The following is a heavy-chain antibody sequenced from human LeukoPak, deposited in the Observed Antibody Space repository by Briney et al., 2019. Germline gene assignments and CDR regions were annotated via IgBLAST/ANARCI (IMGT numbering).Heavy chain of an antibody. CDR1: GFTFSSFA. Sequence: PGGSLRLSCAASGFTFSSFAMSWVRQAPGKGLEWVSGISGSGASTYYADSVKGRFTISRDNSKNTLYLQVNSLRAEETAVYYCAKAFVPYYYGMDVWGQGTTVTVS. D-gene: IGHD2/OR15-2a*01. V-gene: IGHV3-23*01. J-gene: IGHJ6*02. CDR2: ISGSGAST. CDR3: AKAFVPYYYGMDV.